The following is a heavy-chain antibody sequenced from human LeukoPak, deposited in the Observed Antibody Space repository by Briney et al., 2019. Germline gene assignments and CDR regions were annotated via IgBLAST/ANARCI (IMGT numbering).Heavy chain of an antibody. Sequence: PSETLSLTCTVSGGSISSYYWSWIRQPPGKGLEWIGYIYYRGSTNYNPSLKSRVTISVDTSKNQFSLKLSSVTAADTAVYYCAVGRVAGSDYWGQGTLVTVSS. CDR2: IYYRGST. CDR3: AVGRVAGSDY. V-gene: IGHV4-59*01. J-gene: IGHJ4*02. CDR1: GGSISSYY. D-gene: IGHD6-19*01.